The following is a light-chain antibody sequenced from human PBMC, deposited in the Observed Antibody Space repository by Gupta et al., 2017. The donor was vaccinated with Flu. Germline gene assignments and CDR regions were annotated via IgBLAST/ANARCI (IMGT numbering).Light chain of an antibody. V-gene: IGLV2-18*01. J-gene: IGLJ2*01. CDR2: EVT. Sequence: QSALTQPPSVSGSPGQSVTISCTGPTSDIVGYNRVSWYRQAPGTAPKLIIFEVTRRPSRVPSRFSGSKSGNTASLTISGLQTEDEANYFCSLYTTSNTLIFGGGTTVTVL. CDR1: TSDIVGYNR. CDR3: SLYTTSNTLI.